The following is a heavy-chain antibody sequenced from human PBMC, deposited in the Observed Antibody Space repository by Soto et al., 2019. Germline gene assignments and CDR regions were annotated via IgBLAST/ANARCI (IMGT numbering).Heavy chain of an antibody. D-gene: IGHD3-3*01. Sequence: SETLSLTCTVSGGSINSYYWSWIRQPPGKGLEWIGYSYYSGSTIYNPSLKSRVTISIDTSKKQFSLNLNSVTAADTAVYYCARGGWRQIDYWGQGTLVTVSS. V-gene: IGHV4-59*01. CDR2: SYYSGST. J-gene: IGHJ4*02. CDR3: ARGGWRQIDY. CDR1: GGSINSYY.